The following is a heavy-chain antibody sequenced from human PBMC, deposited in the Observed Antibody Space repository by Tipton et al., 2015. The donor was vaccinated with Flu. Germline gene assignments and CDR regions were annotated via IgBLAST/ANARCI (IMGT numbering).Heavy chain of an antibody. CDR3: ARRDYSNYVSDPKNWFDP. CDR2: VSRTGST. J-gene: IGHJ5*02. CDR1: GDSISSDYY. V-gene: IGHV4-38-2*01. Sequence: LRLSCAVSGDSISSDYYWGWIRQFPGKGLEWIGTVSRTGSTIYNPSLKSRVTLSIDTSKNQFSLKMKSVTATDMAVYYCARRDYSNYVSDPKNWFDPWGLGTLVTVPS. D-gene: IGHD4-11*01.